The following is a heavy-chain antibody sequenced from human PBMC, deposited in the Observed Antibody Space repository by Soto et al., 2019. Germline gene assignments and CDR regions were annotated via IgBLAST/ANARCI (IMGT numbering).Heavy chain of an antibody. CDR1: GGSISSSSYY. V-gene: IGHV4-39*01. J-gene: IGHJ4*02. D-gene: IGHD3-22*01. CDR2: IYYSGST. Sequence: PSETLSLTCTVSGGSISSSSYYWGWIRQPPGKGLEWTGSIYYSGSTYYNPSLKSRVTISVDTSKNQFSLKLSSVTAADTAVYYCARLLAYDSSGLYYFDYWGQGTLVTVSS. CDR3: ARLLAYDSSGLYYFDY.